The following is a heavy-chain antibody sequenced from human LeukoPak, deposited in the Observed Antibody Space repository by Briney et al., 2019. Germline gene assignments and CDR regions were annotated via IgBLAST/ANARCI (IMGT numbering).Heavy chain of an antibody. CDR1: GYSISSGYY. D-gene: IGHD2-2*01. J-gene: IGHJ5*02. Sequence: PSETLSLTCAVSGYSISSGYYWGWIRQPPGKGLEWIGSLYHSGSTYYNPSLKSRVTMSVDTSKNQFSLKLSSVTAADTAVYYCARGYCSSTGCYYPWGQGTLVTVSS. CDR3: ARGYCSSTGCYYP. CDR2: LYHSGST. V-gene: IGHV4-38-2*01.